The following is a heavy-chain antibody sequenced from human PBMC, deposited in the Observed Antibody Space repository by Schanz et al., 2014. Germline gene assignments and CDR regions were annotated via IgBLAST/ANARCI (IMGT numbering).Heavy chain of an antibody. V-gene: IGHV3-11*01. J-gene: IGHJ4*02. CDR2: ISDSGDST. CDR3: AKVAPAATYLDS. CDR1: GFTFSDYY. Sequence: VQLVESGGGLAQPGGSLRLSCEASGFTFSDYYMTWIRQAPGKGLEWVSDISDSGDSTHYADSVKGRFTISRDNAKNSLFLQMNSLSAEDTAVYYCAKVAPAATYLDSWGLGTLVTVSS. D-gene: IGHD2-2*01.